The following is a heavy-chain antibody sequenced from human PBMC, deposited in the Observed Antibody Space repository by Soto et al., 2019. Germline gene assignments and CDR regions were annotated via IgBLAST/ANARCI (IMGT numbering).Heavy chain of an antibody. J-gene: IGHJ4*02. CDR3: ARIRGRYSSSWYIDY. CDR1: GGTFSSYA. CDR2: IIPIFGTA. Sequence: GASVKVSCKASGGTFSSYAISWVRQAPGQGLEWMRGIIPIFGTANYAQKFQGRVTITADESTSTAYMELSSLRSEDTAVYYCARIRGRYSSSWYIDYWGQGTLVTVSS. V-gene: IGHV1-69*13. D-gene: IGHD6-6*01.